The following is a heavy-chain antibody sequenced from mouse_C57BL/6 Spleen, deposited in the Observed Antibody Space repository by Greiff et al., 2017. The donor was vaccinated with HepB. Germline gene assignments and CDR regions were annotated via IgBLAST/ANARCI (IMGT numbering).Heavy chain of an antibody. CDR3: ARFPSYGSSYWYFDV. CDR1: GFTFSSYG. V-gene: IGHV5-6*01. J-gene: IGHJ1*03. CDR2: ISSGGSYT. Sequence: EVKLVESGGDLVKPGGSLKLSCAASGFTFSSYGMSWVRQTPDKRLEWVATISSGGSYTYYPDSVKGRFTISRDNAKNTLYLQMSSLKSEDTAMYYCARFPSYGSSYWYFDVWGTGTTVTVSS. D-gene: IGHD1-1*01.